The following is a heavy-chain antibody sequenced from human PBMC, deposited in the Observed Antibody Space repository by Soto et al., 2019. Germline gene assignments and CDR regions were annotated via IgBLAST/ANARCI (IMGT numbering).Heavy chain of an antibody. V-gene: IGHV1-3*01. Sequence: ASVKVSCKASGYTFTNYAMHWVRQAPGQRLEWMGWINAGNGNTKYSQKFQGRVTITRDTSASTAYMELSSLRSEDTAMYYCARCSGMQCIATSAITYWGQGTLVTVSS. D-gene: IGHD6-13*01. CDR2: INAGNGNT. CDR1: GYTFTNYA. CDR3: ARCSGMQCIATSAITY. J-gene: IGHJ4*02.